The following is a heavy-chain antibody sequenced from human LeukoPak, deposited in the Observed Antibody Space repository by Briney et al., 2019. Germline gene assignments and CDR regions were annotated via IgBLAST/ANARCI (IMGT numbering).Heavy chain of an antibody. CDR3: VRSLQKFGTRDY. Sequence: PGGSLRLSCAGPEFIFGAYWMTWVRQAPGKGLEWVAHINQDGSETYYMDSVKGRFTISRDNAKKSVFLQMNSLTAEDTALYYCVRSLQKFGTRDYWGQGTLVTVSS. J-gene: IGHJ4*02. CDR2: INQDGSET. D-gene: IGHD3-10*01. V-gene: IGHV3-7*01. CDR1: EFIFGAYW.